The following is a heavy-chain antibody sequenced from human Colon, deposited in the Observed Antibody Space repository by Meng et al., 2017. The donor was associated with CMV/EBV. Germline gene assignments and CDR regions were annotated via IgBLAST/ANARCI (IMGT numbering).Heavy chain of an antibody. CDR3: ARGRTCSITSCYRGPSLDY. J-gene: IGHJ4*02. D-gene: IGHD2-2*02. V-gene: IGHV4-4*02. Sequence: NWWNGVRQAPGKGLEWIGEIYSSGEINYNTSLKSRVTISMENSKNQFSLKLNSVTAADTAVYYCARGRTCSITSCYRGPSLDYWGQGTLVTVSS. CDR1: NW. CDR2: IYSSGEI.